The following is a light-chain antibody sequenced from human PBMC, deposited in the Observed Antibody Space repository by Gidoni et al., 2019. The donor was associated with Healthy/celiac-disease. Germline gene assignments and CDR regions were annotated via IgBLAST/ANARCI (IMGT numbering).Light chain of an antibody. CDR3: SSYTSSSTPV. Sequence: SALTQPASVSGSPGQSITISCTGTSSDVGGYNYVSWYQQHPGKAPKLMIYEVSNRPSGVSNRFSGSTSCNTASLTISGLQAEDEADYYCSSYTSSSTPVFGTGTKVTVL. CDR2: EVS. J-gene: IGLJ1*01. V-gene: IGLV2-14*01. CDR1: SSDVGGYNY.